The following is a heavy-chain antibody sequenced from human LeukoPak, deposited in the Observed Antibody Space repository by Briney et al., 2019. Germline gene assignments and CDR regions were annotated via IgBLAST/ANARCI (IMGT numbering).Heavy chain of an antibody. CDR2: VDPKNGDT. V-gene: IGHV1-69-2*01. CDR3: ATDRDCGSDCNEVAFDI. CDR1: GYTFRAQQ. Sequence: ATVKISCKASGYTFRAQQMHWVPQAPGRGLEWVVRVDPKNGDTIYAEKFQVRLTITADTSTDTAYMELSSLRSDDTAVYYCATDRDCGSDCNEVAFDIWGQGTMVTVSS. J-gene: IGHJ3*02. D-gene: IGHD2-21*02.